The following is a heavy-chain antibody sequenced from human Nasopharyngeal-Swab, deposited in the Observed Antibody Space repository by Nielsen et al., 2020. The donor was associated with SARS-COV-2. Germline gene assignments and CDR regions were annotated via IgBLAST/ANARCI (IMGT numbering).Heavy chain of an antibody. CDR1: GFTFSTYA. J-gene: IGHJ4*02. V-gene: IGHV3-23*01. D-gene: IGHD3-22*01. CDR2: ISGSGGST. CDR3: AKRDDYYESSGLGD. Sequence: GESLKISCAASGFTFSTYAMYWVRQPPAKGPEWVSIISGSGGSTYYADSVKGRFTISRDNSKNTLYLQMNSLRAEDTAVYYCAKRDDYYESSGLGDWGQGTLVTVSS.